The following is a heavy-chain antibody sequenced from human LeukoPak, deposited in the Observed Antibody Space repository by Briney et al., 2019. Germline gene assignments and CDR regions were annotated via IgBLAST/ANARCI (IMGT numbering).Heavy chain of an antibody. J-gene: IGHJ5*02. Sequence: GGSLRLSCAASGFTFSSYSMSWVRQAPGKGPEWVGFIRAKAHGGTTEKAASLEGRFTISRDDSRNIVYLQMNSLKIEDTAIYYCTRDKGYSWFAEWFDPWGQGTLVTVSS. CDR2: IRAKAHGGTT. CDR3: TRDKGYSWFAEWFDP. V-gene: IGHV3-49*04. D-gene: IGHD6-13*01. CDR1: GFTFSSYS.